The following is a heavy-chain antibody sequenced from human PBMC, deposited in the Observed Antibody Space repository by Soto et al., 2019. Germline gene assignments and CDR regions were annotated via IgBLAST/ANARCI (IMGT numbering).Heavy chain of an antibody. J-gene: IGHJ6*02. CDR1: GSGVSNNRAA. CDR2: TYYRSKWYN. Sequence: SQSRTVTCAVSGSGVSNNRAAWNWIRQSPSRGLEWLGRTYYRSKWYNDYAVSVKSRITINPDTSKNQFSLQLNSVTPEDTAVYYCARGASPIFGVVNPDETDYYYYGMDVWGQGTTVTVSS. V-gene: IGHV6-1*01. CDR3: ARGASPIFGVVNPDETDYYYYGMDV. D-gene: IGHD3-3*01.